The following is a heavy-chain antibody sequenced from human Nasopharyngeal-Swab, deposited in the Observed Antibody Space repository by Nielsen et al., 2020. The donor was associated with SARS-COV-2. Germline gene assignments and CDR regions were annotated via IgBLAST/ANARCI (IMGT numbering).Heavy chain of an antibody. CDR1: GFTFSSYD. J-gene: IGHJ3*02. D-gene: IGHD2-8*01. CDR3: AKEASNPVMVYAARVESDDAFDI. Sequence: GESLKISCAASGFTFSSYDMSWGRQATGKGLEWGSASRGSGGSTYYADSVKGRFTISRDNSKNTLYLQMNSLRAEDTAVYYCAKEASNPVMVYAARVESDDAFDIWGQGTMVTVSS. CDR2: SRGSGGST. V-gene: IGHV3-23*01.